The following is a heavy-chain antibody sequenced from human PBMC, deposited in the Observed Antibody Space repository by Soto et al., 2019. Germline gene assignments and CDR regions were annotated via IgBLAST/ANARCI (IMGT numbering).Heavy chain of an antibody. V-gene: IGHV1-46*01. CDR1: GYTFTSYY. CDR3: ASFDYYDSSGYYLPHDAFDI. J-gene: IGHJ3*02. Sequence: ASVKVSCKASGYTFTSYYMHWVRQAPGQGLEWMGIINPSGGSTSYAQKFQGRVTMTRDTSTSTVYMELSSLRSEDTAVYYCASFDYYDSSGYYLPHDAFDIWGQGTMVTVSS. CDR2: INPSGGST. D-gene: IGHD3-22*01.